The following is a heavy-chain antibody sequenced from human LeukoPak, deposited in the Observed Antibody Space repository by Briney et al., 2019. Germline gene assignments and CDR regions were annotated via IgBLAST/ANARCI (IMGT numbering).Heavy chain of an antibody. CDR1: GGSISSYY. J-gene: IGHJ5*01. CDR2: IYYGGRI. Sequence: SETLSLTCTVSGGSISSYYWSWIRQPPGKGLEWIAYIYYGGRINYNPSLKSRATMSIDTAKNQFSVNLTSVTAADTAVYYCARGISGTRSKFDCWGQGTLVTVSS. CDR3: ARGISGTRSKFDC. D-gene: IGHD1/OR15-1a*01. V-gene: IGHV4-59*08.